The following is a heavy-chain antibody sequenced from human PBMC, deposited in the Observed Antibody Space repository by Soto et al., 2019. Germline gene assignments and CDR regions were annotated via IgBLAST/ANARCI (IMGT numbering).Heavy chain of an antibody. J-gene: IGHJ4*02. V-gene: IGHV1-18*01. D-gene: IGHD2-2*01. CDR3: ARNSVVDAAAQPIFDF. Sequence: GASVKVSCKASSYTFTSYGISWVRQAPGQGLEWMGWISAYNGNTNYAQKLQGRVTMTTDTSTSTAYMELRSPRSDDTAVYYCARNSVVDAAAQPIFDFWTQGTVVPVSS. CDR2: ISAYNGNT. CDR1: SYTFTSYG.